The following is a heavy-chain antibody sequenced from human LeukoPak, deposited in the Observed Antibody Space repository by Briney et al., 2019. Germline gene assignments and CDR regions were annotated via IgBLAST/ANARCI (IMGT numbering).Heavy chain of an antibody. V-gene: IGHV4-39*07. CDR3: ARDGDSGSYNFDY. Sequence: SETLSLTCTVSGGSISSSSYYWGWIRQPPGKGLEWIGRIYTSGSTNYNPSLKSRVTMSVDTSKNQFSLKLSSVTAADTAVYYCARDGDSGSYNFDYWGQGTLVTVSS. CDR2: IYTSGST. J-gene: IGHJ4*02. CDR1: GGSISSSSYY. D-gene: IGHD1-26*01.